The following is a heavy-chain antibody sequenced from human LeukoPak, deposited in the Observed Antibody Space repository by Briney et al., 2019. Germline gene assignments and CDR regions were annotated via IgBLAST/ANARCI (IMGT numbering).Heavy chain of an antibody. CDR1: GGSISSYY. V-gene: IGHV4-59*01. CDR3: ARGGSYLSAFDI. J-gene: IGHJ3*02. D-gene: IGHD1-26*01. CDR2: IYYSGST. Sequence: SETLSLTCTVSGGSISSYYWSWIRQPPGKGLEWIGYIYYSGSTNYNPSLKSRVTISVDTSKNQFSLKLSAVTAADTAVYYCARGGSYLSAFDIWGQGTMVTVSS.